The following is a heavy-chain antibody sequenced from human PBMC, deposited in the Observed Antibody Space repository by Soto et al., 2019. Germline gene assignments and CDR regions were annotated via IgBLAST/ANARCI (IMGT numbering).Heavy chain of an antibody. CDR1: GFTFSSYG. CDR2: IWYDGSNK. V-gene: IGHV3-33*01. D-gene: IGHD7-27*01. Sequence: QVQLVESGGGMVQPGRSLRLSCAASGFTFSSYGMHWVRQAPGKGLEWVAVIWYDGSNKYYADSVKGRFTISRDNSKNTLYLQMNSLRAEDTAVYYCARQLGIRKWYFDLWGRGTLVTVSS. J-gene: IGHJ2*01. CDR3: ARQLGIRKWYFDL.